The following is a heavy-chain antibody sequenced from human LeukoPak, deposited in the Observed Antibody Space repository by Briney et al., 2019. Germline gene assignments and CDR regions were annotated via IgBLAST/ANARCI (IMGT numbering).Heavy chain of an antibody. CDR2: INPSGGST. CDR3: ARDPHVVEAAGQVDY. D-gene: IGHD6-13*01. J-gene: IGHJ4*02. Sequence: ASVKVSCKASGYTFTGYYMHWVRQAPGQGLGWMGIINPSGGSTSYAQKFQGRVTMTTDTSTSTGYMELRSLRSDDTAVYYCARDPHVVEAAGQVDYWGQGTLVTVSS. V-gene: IGHV1-46*01. CDR1: GYTFTGYY.